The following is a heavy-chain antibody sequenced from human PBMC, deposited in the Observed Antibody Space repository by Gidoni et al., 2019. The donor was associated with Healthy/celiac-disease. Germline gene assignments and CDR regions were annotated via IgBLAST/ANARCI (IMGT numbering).Heavy chain of an antibody. CDR1: GGSISSSSYY. V-gene: IGHV4-39*01. CDR2: IYYSGST. D-gene: IGHD3-22*01. CDR3: ARHLTRGDSSGYYFGGYTTGALVYFDY. Sequence: QLQLQESGPGLVKPSETLSLTCTVSGGSISSSSYYWGWIRQPPGKGLEWIGSIYYSGSTYYNPSLKSRVTISVDTSKNQFSLKLSSVTAADTAVYYCARHLTRGDSSGYYFGGYTTGALVYFDYWGQGTLVTVSS. J-gene: IGHJ4*02.